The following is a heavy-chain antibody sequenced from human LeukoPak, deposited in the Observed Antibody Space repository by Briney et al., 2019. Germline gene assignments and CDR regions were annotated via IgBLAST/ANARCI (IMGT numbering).Heavy chain of an antibody. V-gene: IGHV1-69*04. CDR1: GGTFSSYA. Sequence: SVKVSCKASGGTFSSYAISWVRQAPGQGLEWIGRIIPILGIANYAQKFQGRVTITADKSTSTAYMELSSLRSEDTAVYYCARDRVTMVRGVNPHNWFDLWGQGTLVTVSS. CDR3: ARDRVTMVRGVNPHNWFDL. CDR2: IIPILGIA. J-gene: IGHJ5*02. D-gene: IGHD3-10*01.